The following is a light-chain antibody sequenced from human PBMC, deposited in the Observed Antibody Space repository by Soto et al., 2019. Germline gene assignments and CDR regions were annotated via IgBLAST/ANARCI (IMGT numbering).Light chain of an antibody. J-gene: IGKJ4*01. CDR2: DAS. Sequence: DIQLTQSPSFLSASVGDRVTITCRASQGISTYLAWYQQKLGKAPKLLIYDASTLQSGVPSRFSGSRSGTEFTLTISILQPEAFATYSCQQLKGYLALTFGGGTKVDIK. CDR1: QGISTY. V-gene: IGKV1-9*01. CDR3: QQLKGYLALT.